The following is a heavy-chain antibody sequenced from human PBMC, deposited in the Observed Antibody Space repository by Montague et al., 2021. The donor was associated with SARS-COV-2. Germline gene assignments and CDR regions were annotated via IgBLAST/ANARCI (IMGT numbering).Heavy chain of an antibody. CDR1: GGSISSSSYY. D-gene: IGHD3-22*01. J-gene: IGHJ4*02. V-gene: IGHV4-39*01. CDR2: IYCSGST. Sequence: SETLSLTCTVSGGSISSSSYYWGWIRQPPGKGLEWIGSIYCSGSTYYNPSLKSRVTISVDTSKNQFSLKRSSVTAADTAVYYCARHGKTRIAMIVVVIGYFDYWGQGTLVTVSS. CDR3: ARHGKTRIAMIVVVIGYFDY.